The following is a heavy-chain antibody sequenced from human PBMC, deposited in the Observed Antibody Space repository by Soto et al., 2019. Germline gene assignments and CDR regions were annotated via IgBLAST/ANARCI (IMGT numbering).Heavy chain of an antibody. V-gene: IGHV3-30*18. CDR3: AKGGYYDSSGPLGY. CDR2: ISYDGSNK. D-gene: IGHD3-22*01. J-gene: IGHJ4*02. Sequence: QVQLVESGGGVVQPGRSLRLSCAASGFTFSSYGMHWVRQAPGKGLEWVAVISYDGSNKYYADSVKGRFTISRDNSKNTLYLQMNSLRAEDTAVYYCAKGGYYDSSGPLGYWGQGTLVTASS. CDR1: GFTFSSYG.